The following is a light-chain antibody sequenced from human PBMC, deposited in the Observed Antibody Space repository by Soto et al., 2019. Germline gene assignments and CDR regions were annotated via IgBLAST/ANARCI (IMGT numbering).Light chain of an antibody. CDR2: AAS. V-gene: IGKV3-15*01. J-gene: IGKJ5*01. CDR1: QSVGSN. Sequence: VVTQLAATVSVSPGERATLSCRASQSVGSNLAWYQHKHGQAPRLLMYAASARATGIPARFSGSGSGTEFTLTISSLQSEDFAVYYCQQYDNWPPITFGQGTRLEI. CDR3: QQYDNWPPIT.